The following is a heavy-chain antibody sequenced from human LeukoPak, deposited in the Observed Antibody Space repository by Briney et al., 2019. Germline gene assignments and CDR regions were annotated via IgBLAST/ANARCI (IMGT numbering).Heavy chain of an antibody. D-gene: IGHD5-12*01. CDR1: GGTFSSYA. J-gene: IGHJ5*02. Sequence: SVKVSCKASGGTFSSYAISWVRQAPGQGLEWMGGIIPIFGTANYAQKFQGRVTITADESTSTAYMKLSSLRSEDTAVYYCARAPSEWLRVDNWFDPWGQGTLVTVSS. V-gene: IGHV1-69*13. CDR3: ARAPSEWLRVDNWFDP. CDR2: IIPIFGTA.